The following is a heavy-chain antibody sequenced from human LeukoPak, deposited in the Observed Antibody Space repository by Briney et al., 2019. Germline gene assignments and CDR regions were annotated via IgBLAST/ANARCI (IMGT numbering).Heavy chain of an antibody. D-gene: IGHD2-21*01. J-gene: IGHJ3*02. V-gene: IGHV1-69*01. Sequence: SVKVSCKASGGTFSSYAISWVRQAPGQGLEWMGGIIPIFGTANYAQKFQGRVTTTADESTSTAYMELSSLRSEDTAVYYCARPSVAYCGGDCYLGAFDIWGQGTMVTVSS. CDR3: ARPSVAYCGGDCYLGAFDI. CDR2: IIPIFGTA. CDR1: GGTFSSYA.